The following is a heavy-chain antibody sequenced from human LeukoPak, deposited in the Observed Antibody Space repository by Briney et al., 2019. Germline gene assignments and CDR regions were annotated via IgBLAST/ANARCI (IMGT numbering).Heavy chain of an antibody. D-gene: IGHD1-1*01. CDR1: GFSVSRNY. V-gene: IGHV3-66*01. J-gene: IGHJ4*02. CDR2: IYSGGST. CDR3: ARKTDHQTGGDY. Sequence: GGSLRLSSAASGFSVSRNYMTWVRQAPGEGLEWVSLIYSGGSTSYADSMKGRFTISRDNSKNTLYLQMNSLRAEDTAVYYCARKTDHQTGGDYWGQGTLVTVSS.